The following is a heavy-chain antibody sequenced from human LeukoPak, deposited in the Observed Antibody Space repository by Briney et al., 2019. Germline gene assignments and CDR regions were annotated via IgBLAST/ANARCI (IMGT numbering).Heavy chain of an antibody. CDR3: ARAGYSYGINWFDP. Sequence: GGSLRLSCAASGFTFSSYAMSWVRQAPGKGLEWVSAISGSGGSTYYADSVKGRFTISRDNAKNSLYLQMNSLRAEDTAVYYCARAGYSYGINWFDPWGQGTLVTVSS. D-gene: IGHD5-18*01. J-gene: IGHJ5*02. CDR2: ISGSGGST. CDR1: GFTFSSYA. V-gene: IGHV3-23*01.